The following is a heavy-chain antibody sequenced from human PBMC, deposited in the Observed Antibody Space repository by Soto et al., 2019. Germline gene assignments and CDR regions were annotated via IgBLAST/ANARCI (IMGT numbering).Heavy chain of an antibody. D-gene: IGHD3-3*01. J-gene: IGHJ6*02. CDR1: GFSIRTSGVG. V-gene: IGHV2-5*01. Sequence: KPPQTLTLIYLFSGFSIRTSGVGVGWIRQPPGKALEWLALIYWNDDKRYSPSLKSRLTIPKDTSKNQVVLTMPNMDPVDTATYYCAHAYYFWSGYYGYYYDGRYGWGQGTTVTISS. CDR2: IYWNDDK. CDR3: AHAYYFWSGYYGYYYDGRYG.